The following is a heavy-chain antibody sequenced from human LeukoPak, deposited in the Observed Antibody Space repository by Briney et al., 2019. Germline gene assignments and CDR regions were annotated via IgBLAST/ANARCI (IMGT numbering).Heavy chain of an antibody. CDR2: IYYGGGT. CDR3: ATGAPNVDY. Sequence: TLSLTCTVSGGSISSGGYYWSWIRQHPGKGLEWIGYIYYGGGTYCNPALERGGTISVDESKKQFSLKLMSVTGAETAVYYCATGAPNVDYWGQGTLVTVSS. CDR1: GGSISSGGYY. V-gene: IGHV4-31*03. J-gene: IGHJ4*02.